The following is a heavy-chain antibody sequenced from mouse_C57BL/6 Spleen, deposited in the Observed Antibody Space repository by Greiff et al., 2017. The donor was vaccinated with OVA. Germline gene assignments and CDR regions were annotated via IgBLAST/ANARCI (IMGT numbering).Heavy chain of an antibody. CDR2: ISSGGSYT. D-gene: IGHD1-1*01. CDR1: GFTFSSYG. Sequence: DVMLVESGGDLVKPGGSLKLSCAASGFTFSSYGMSWVRQTPDKRLEWVATISSGGSYTYYPDSVKGRFTISRDNAKNTLYLQMSSLKSEDTAMYYCARPFITTVVAYFDYWGQGTTLTVSS. V-gene: IGHV5-6*02. CDR3: ARPFITTVVAYFDY. J-gene: IGHJ2*01.